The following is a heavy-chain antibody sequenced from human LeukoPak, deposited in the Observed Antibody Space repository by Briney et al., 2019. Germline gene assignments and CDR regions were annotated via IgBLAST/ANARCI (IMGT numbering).Heavy chain of an antibody. V-gene: IGHV4-34*01. CDR3: ARGPGRGVLRYFDWSP. J-gene: IGHJ4*02. Sequence: SETLSLTCAVYGGSFSGYYWSWIRQPPGKGLEWIGEINHSGSTNYNPSLESRVTISVDTSKNQFSLKLSSVTAADTAVYYCARGPGRGVLRYFDWSPWGQGTLVTVSS. CDR2: INHSGST. CDR1: GGSFSGYY. D-gene: IGHD3-9*01.